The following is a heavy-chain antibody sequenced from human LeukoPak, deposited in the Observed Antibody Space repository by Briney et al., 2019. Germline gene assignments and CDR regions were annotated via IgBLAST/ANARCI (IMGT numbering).Heavy chain of an antibody. Sequence: GGSLILSCAASGFTFSSYSMNWVRQAPGKGLEWVSSISSSSSYIYYADSVKGRFTISRDNAKNSLYLQMNSLRAEDTAVYYCARDLARGYSGYSAGLWGQGTLVTVSS. CDR1: GFTFSSYS. CDR2: ISSSSSYI. V-gene: IGHV3-21*01. D-gene: IGHD5-12*01. J-gene: IGHJ4*02. CDR3: ARDLARGYSGYSAGL.